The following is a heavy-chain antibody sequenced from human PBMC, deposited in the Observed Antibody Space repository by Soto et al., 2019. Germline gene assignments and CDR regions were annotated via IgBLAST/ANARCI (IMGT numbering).Heavy chain of an antibody. CDR1: GFTFSSYA. D-gene: IGHD6-13*01. Sequence: PGGSLRLSCAASGFTFSSYAMSWVHQAPGKGLGWVSAISGSGGSTYYADSVKGRFTISRDNSKNTLYLQMNSLRAEDTAVYYCARSMGAAAGPNWFDPWGQGTLVTV. CDR3: ARSMGAAAGPNWFDP. V-gene: IGHV3-23*01. CDR2: ISGSGGST. J-gene: IGHJ5*02.